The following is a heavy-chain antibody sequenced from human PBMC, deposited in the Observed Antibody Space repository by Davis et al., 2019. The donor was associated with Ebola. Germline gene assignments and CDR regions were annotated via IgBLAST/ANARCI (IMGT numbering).Heavy chain of an antibody. D-gene: IGHD3-10*01. J-gene: IGHJ4*02. CDR2: IYYSGST. V-gene: IGHV4-59*08. CDR1: GGSISSYY. CDR3: ARVGAIKGVDY. Sequence: SETLSLTCTVSGGSISSYYWSWIRQPPGKGLEWIGYIYYSGSTNYNPSLKSRVTISVDTSKNQFSLKLSSVTAADTAVYYCARVGAIKGVDYWGQGTLVTVSS.